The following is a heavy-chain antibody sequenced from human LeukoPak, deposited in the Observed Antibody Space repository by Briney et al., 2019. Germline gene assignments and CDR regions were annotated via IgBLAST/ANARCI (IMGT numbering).Heavy chain of an antibody. CDR2: IDRRGWS. CDR3: AGGAEDVWEAGVT. V-gene: IGHV4-34*01. CDR1: GGSFSDYY. D-gene: IGHD3-16*01. J-gene: IGHJ5*02. Sequence: SETLSLTCGVHGGSFSDYYWSWIRQPPGKGLEWIGDIDRRGWSNSNPSLKSRVTISVDTSKNQFSLKLSSVTAADTAVYYRAGGAEDVWEAGVTWGQGTLVTVSS.